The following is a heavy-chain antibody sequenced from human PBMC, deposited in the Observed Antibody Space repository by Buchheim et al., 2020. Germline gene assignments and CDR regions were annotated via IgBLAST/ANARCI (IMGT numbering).Heavy chain of an antibody. CDR3: ARGDRVVPAVFYYYYGMDV. D-gene: IGHD2-2*01. CDR1: GFTFSSYW. J-gene: IGHJ6*02. CDR2: INSDGSST. V-gene: IGHV3-74*01. Sequence: EVQLVESGGGLVQPGGSLRLSCAASGFTFSSYWMHWVRQAPGKGLVWISRINSDGSSTSYADSVKGRFTISRDNAKNTLYLQMNSLRAEDTAVYYCARGDRVVPAVFYYYYGMDVWGQGTT.